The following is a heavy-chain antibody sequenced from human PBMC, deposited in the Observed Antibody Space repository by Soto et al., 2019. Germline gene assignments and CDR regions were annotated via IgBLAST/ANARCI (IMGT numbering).Heavy chain of an antibody. D-gene: IGHD3-10*01. CDR1: GGSISSGDYY. CDR2: IYYSGST. J-gene: IGHJ6*02. V-gene: IGHV4-30-4*01. Sequence: SETLSLTCTLSGGSISSGDYYWSLIRQPPRKGLEWLGYIYYSGSTYYNPSLKIRVTISVDTSKNQFSLKLSSVTAADTAVYYCARDTTMVRGVIITGSNYYGMDVWGQGTTVTVSS. CDR3: ARDTTMVRGVIITGSNYYGMDV.